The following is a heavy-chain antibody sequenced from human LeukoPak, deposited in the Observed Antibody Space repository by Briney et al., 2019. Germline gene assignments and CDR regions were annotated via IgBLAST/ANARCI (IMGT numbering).Heavy chain of an antibody. CDR2: ISYDGSNK. CDR3: APTTVTTP. D-gene: IGHD4-17*01. V-gene: IGHV3-30*03. Sequence: PGGSLRLSCAASGFTFSSYGMHWVRQAPGKGLEWVAVISYDGSNKYYADSVKGRFTISRDNAKNSLYLQMNSLIAEDTAVSYCAPTTVTTPWGQGTLVTVSS. CDR1: GFTFSSYG. J-gene: IGHJ5*02.